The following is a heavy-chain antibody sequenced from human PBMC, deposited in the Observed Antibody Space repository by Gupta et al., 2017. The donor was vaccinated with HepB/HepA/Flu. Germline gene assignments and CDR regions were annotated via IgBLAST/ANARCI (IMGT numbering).Heavy chain of an antibody. CDR2: IRGRGGFT. Sequence: EGQLLESGGALVQPGGSVRLSCAVSGFTFDIYDMSWVRQAPGKGLEWVSAIRGRGGFTYFADSVKGRFTISRDTSKKTLYLQINSLRAEDTAVYYCAKENSSGWYDNWGQGTLVTVSS. J-gene: IGHJ5*02. V-gene: IGHV3-23*01. CDR1: GFTFDIYD. CDR3: AKENSSGWYDN. D-gene: IGHD3-22*01.